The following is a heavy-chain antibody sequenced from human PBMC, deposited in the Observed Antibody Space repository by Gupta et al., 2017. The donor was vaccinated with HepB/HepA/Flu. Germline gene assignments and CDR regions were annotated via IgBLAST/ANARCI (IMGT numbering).Heavy chain of an antibody. CDR3: ARISPSIEPGRTFASFDF. CDR1: GASISGYY. D-gene: IGHD6-6*01. CDR2: IYNSGST. J-gene: IGHJ4*02. Sequence: QVQLQESGPGLVRPSETLSLTCTVSGASISGYYWSWIRQPPGKGLEYIGYIYNSGSTNYNPSVNYNPPLKSRVTISEDTSKNQFSLRLSSVTDADTAVYYCARISPSIEPGRTFASFDFWGQGTRVTVSS. V-gene: IGHV4-59*01.